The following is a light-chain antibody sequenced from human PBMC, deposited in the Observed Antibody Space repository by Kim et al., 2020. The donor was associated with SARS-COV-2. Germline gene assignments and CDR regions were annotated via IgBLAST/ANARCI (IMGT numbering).Light chain of an antibody. CDR1: SSDVGGYNS. CDR3: TSYTRSITYV. V-gene: IGLV2-14*03. J-gene: IGLJ1*01. Sequence: GQSITISCTRSSSDVGGYNSVSWYQQHPGKAPKLMIYGVTKRPSGVSNRFSGSKSGDTASLTISGLQAEDEADYYCTSYTRSITYVFGTGTKVTVL. CDR2: GVT.